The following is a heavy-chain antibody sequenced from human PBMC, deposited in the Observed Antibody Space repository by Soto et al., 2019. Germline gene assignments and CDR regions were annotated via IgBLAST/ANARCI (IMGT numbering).Heavy chain of an antibody. CDR2: ISYDGSNK. D-gene: IGHD6-19*01. J-gene: IGHJ4*02. CDR3: AKAASSGWPDY. V-gene: IGHV3-30*18. CDR1: GFTFSSYG. Sequence: QAGGSLRLSCAASGFTFSSYGMHWVRQAPGKGLEWVAVISYDGSNKYYADSVKGRFTISRDNSKNTLYLQMNSLRAEDTAVYYCAKAASSGWPDYWGQGTLVTVSS.